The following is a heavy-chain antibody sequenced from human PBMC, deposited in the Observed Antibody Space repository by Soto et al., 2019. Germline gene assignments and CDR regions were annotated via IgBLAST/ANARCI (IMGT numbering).Heavy chain of an antibody. V-gene: IGHV1-2*04. CDR2: INPNSGGT. J-gene: IGHJ6*04. CDR1: GYTFTGYY. D-gene: IGHD6-19*01. CDR3: ARDQNAVTGFYYHYYGMDV. Sequence: QIQLVQSGAEVKKPGASVKVSCKVSGYTFTGYYMHWVRQAPGQGLEWMGWINPNSGGTNYAQKFQGWVTMTRDTSISTAYLELSRLRSDDTAVYYCARDQNAVTGFYYHYYGMDVWGEGTTVTVSA.